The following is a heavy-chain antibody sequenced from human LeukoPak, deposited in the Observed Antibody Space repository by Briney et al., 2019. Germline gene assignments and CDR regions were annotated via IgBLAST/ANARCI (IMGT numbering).Heavy chain of an antibody. CDR2: IYSGGST. J-gene: IGHJ4*02. CDR1: GFTASSTY. D-gene: IGHD4-17*01. V-gene: IGHV3-66*01. CDR3: ARGAHGDYSTPDY. Sequence: GSLRLSCAASGFTASSTYMSWVRQAPGKGLEWVSVIYSGGSTYYADSVKGRFTISRDISKNTLYLQMNSLRAEDTAVYYCARGAHGDYSTPDYWGQGTLVTVSS.